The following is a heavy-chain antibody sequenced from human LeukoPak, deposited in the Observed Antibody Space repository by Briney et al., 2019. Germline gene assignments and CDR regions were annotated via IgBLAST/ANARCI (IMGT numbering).Heavy chain of an antibody. D-gene: IGHD3-22*01. CDR1: GFTFDDYG. Sequence: GGSLRLSCAASGFTFDDYGMSWVRQAPGKGLEGISYISSISSTIYYADSVRGRFTISRDNAKNSLYLQMNSLRAEDTAVYYCARGFHRYNYDSGAYSVYWGQGTLVTVSS. CDR2: ISSISSTI. J-gene: IGHJ4*02. V-gene: IGHV3-48*01. CDR3: ARGFHRYNYDSGAYSVY.